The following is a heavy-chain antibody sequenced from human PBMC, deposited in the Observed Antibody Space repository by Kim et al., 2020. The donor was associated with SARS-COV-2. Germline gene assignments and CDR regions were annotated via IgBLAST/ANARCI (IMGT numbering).Heavy chain of an antibody. Sequence: SETLSLTCTVSGGSIKSGGYYWSWIRQHPGKGLEWIGYIYFTGSTDYNPSLQSPVIISLDMSKNQFSLRLSSVTAADTAVYYCARGLMNTFGGVTVPRYDVFDIWGHGTMVTVSS. V-gene: IGHV4-31*02. J-gene: IGHJ3*02. CDR2: IYFTGST. D-gene: IGHD3-16*02. CDR3: ARGLMNTFGGVTVPRYDVFDI. CDR1: GGSIKSGGYY.